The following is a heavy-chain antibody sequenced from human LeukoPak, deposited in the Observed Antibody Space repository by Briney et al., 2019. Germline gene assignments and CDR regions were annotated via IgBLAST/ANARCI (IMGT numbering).Heavy chain of an antibody. CDR2: IIPIFGTA. CDR3: ARRAYGDYTSFDY. V-gene: IGHV1-69*05. Sequence: SVKVSCKASGGTFSSYAISWVRQAPGQGLEWMGGIIPIFGTANYAQKFQGRVTITTDESTSTAYMELSSPRSEDTAVYYCARRAYGDYTSFDYWGQGTLVTVSS. CDR1: GGTFSSYA. D-gene: IGHD4-17*01. J-gene: IGHJ4*02.